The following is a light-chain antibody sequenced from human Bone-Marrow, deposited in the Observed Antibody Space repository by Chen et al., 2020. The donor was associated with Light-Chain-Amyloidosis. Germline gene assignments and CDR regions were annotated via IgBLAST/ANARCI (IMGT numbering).Light chain of an antibody. CDR3: CSYAGSTPYV. J-gene: IGLJ1*01. CDR2: DVN. Sequence: QSALTPPRSVSGSPGPSVTLYCTGTSSDVGGYVSVYWSQQHPGKAPKFLIYDVNTPPSGLPERFAGSKSGNSASLTISGLQTDDEAYYFCCSYAGSTPYVFGTGTTVTVL. V-gene: IGLV2-11*01. CDR1: SSDVGGYVS.